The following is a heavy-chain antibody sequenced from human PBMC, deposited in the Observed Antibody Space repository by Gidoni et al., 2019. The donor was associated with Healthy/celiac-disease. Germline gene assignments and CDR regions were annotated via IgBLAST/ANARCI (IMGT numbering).Heavy chain of an antibody. V-gene: IGHV4-39*01. J-gene: IGHJ5*02. CDR2: IYYSGST. CDR3: ARHLGYCSSTSCYVTWFDP. Sequence: QLQLQESGPGLVKPSETLSLTCTVSGGSISSSSYYWGWIRQPPGKGLEWIGSIYYSGSTYYNPSLKSRVTISVDTSKNQFSLKLSSVTAADTAVYYCARHLGYCSSTSCYVTWFDPWGQGTLVTVSS. D-gene: IGHD2-2*01. CDR1: GGSISSSSYY.